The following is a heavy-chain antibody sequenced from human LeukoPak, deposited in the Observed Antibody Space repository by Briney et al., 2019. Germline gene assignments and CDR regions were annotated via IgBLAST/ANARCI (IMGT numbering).Heavy chain of an antibody. CDR2: IKKDGSEE. D-gene: IGHD5-24*01. CDR1: GFTFGSYW. Sequence: GRSLRLSCAASGFTFGSYWMSWVRLTPGKGLEWVANIKKDGSEEYYMDSVKGRFTISRDNAKNTLYLQMNSLRVEDTAVYYCAGDTTITHQRDYWGQGTLVTVSS. J-gene: IGHJ4*02. CDR3: AGDTTITHQRDY. V-gene: IGHV3-7*04.